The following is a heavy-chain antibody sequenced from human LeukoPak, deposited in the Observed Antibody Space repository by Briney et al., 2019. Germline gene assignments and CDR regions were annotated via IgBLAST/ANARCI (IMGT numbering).Heavy chain of an antibody. CDR2: ISSSSSYI. CDR3: ARDLWDYYGSGTKNPLREDY. J-gene: IGHJ4*02. CDR1: GFTFSSYS. Sequence: PGGSLRLSCAASGFTFSSYSMNWVRQAPGKGLEWVSSISSSSSYIYYADSVKGRFTISRDNAKNSLYLQMNSLRAEDTAVYYCARDLWDYYGSGTKNPLREDYWGQGTLVTVSS. D-gene: IGHD3-10*01. V-gene: IGHV3-21*01.